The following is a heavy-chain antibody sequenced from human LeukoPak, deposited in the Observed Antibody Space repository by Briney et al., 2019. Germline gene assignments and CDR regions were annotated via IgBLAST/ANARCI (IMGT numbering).Heavy chain of an antibody. CDR2: ISPSGDYT. Sequence: ASVKVSCKASGYTFTNYYMHWVRQAPGQGLEWMGIISPSGDYTSYAQKFQGRVTMTRDTSTSTLYMELSSLRSEDTAVYYCARIPAAMGPDYWGQGTLVTVSS. V-gene: IGHV1-46*01. D-gene: IGHD2-2*01. CDR1: GYTFTNYY. CDR3: ARIPAAMGPDY. J-gene: IGHJ4*02.